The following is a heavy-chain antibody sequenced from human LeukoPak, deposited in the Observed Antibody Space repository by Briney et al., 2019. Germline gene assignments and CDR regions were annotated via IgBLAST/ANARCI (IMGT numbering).Heavy chain of an antibody. CDR1: GGSFSGYY. CDR2: INHSGST. Sequence: KPSETLSLTCAVYGGSFSGYYWSWIRQPPGKGLEWIGEINHSGSTNYNPSLKSRVTISVDTSKNQFSLKLSSVTAADTAVYYYAREPQVQGYYYDSSPPFDAFDIWGQGTMVTVSS. CDR3: AREPQVQGYYYDSSPPFDAFDI. J-gene: IGHJ3*02. D-gene: IGHD3-22*01. V-gene: IGHV4-34*01.